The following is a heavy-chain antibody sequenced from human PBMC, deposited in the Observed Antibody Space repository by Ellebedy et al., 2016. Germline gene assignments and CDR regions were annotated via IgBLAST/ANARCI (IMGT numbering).Heavy chain of an antibody. Sequence: GGSLRLSXAASGFTFSDHYMDWVRQAPGKGLEWVGRTRNKANSYTTEYAASVKGRFTISRDDSKNSLYLQMNSLKTEDTAVYYCARVIDYYDSSGYYYYYYGMDVWGQGTTVTVSS. CDR2: TRNKANSYTT. V-gene: IGHV3-72*01. D-gene: IGHD3-22*01. J-gene: IGHJ6*02. CDR3: ARVIDYYDSSGYYYYYYGMDV. CDR1: GFTFSDHY.